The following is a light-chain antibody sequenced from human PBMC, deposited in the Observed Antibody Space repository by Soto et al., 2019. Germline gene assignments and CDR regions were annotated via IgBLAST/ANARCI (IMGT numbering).Light chain of an antibody. J-gene: IGLJ2*01. CDR3: AAWDDSLNGVV. Sequence: QSVLTQPPSASGTPGQKVTISCSGSSSNIGSYTVNWYQQLPGTAPKLLIYNNNQRPSGVPDRFSGSKSGTSASLAISGLQSEDEADYYCAAWDDSLNGVVFGGGTKVTVL. CDR2: NNN. V-gene: IGLV1-44*01. CDR1: SSNIGSYT.